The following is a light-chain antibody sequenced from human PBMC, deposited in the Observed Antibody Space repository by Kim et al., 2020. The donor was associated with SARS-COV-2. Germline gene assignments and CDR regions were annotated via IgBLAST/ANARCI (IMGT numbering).Light chain of an antibody. CDR1: SSNIGAGYD. CDR3: QSYDSSLSGSWV. Sequence: QSVLKQPPSVSGAPGQRVTISCTGSSSNIGAGYDVHWYQQLPGTAPKLLIYVNSNRPSGVPDRFSGSKSGTSASLAITGLQAEDEADYYCQSYDSSLSGSWVFGGGTQLTVL. J-gene: IGLJ3*02. V-gene: IGLV1-40*01. CDR2: VNS.